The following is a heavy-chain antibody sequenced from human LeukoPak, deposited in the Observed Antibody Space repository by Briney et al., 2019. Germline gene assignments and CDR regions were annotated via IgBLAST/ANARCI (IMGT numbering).Heavy chain of an antibody. D-gene: IGHD2-2*02. CDR2: ISSSSSYI. V-gene: IGHV3-21*01. CDR3: ARDLPYKDRVPAAISVYYGMDV. CDR1: GFTFSSYS. Sequence: GGSLRLSCAASGFTFSSYSMNWVRQAPGKGLEWVSSISSSSSYIYYADSVKGRFTISRDNAKNSLYLQMNSLRAEDTAVYYCARDLPYKDRVPAAISVYYGMDVWGQGTTVTVSS. J-gene: IGHJ6*02.